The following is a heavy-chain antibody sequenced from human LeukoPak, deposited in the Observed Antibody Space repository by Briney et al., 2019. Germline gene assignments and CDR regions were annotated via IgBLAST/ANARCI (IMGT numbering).Heavy chain of an antibody. CDR1: GFTFSSYS. J-gene: IGHJ4*02. V-gene: IGHV3-48*04. CDR2: ISSFSGTI. Sequence: GGSLRLSCAASGFTFSSYSMNWVRQAPGKGLEWVSYISSFSGTINYADSVKGRFTISRDNAKNSLYLQMNSLRAEDTAVYYCAKDARITMIGVVRGARPYYFDYWGQGTLVTVSS. CDR3: AKDARITMIGVVRGARPYYFDY. D-gene: IGHD3-22*01.